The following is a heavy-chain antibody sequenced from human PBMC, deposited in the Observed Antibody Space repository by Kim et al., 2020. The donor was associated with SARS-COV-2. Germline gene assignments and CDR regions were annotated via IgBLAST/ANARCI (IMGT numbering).Heavy chain of an antibody. J-gene: IGHJ4*02. CDR1: GFSVTSNF. V-gene: IGHV3-53*01. Sequence: GGSLRLSCAASGFSVTSNFMTWVRQAPGKGLEWVSLIYSGGSTYYADSVKGRFTISRDNSNNTLYLQINSLGADDTAVYYCARDRSCSGGSCWGTWGQGTLVTVSS. CDR2: IYSGGST. D-gene: IGHD2-15*01. CDR3: ARDRSCSGGSCWGT.